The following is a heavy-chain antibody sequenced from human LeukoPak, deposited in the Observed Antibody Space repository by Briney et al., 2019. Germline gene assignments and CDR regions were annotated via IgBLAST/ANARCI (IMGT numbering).Heavy chain of an antibody. J-gene: IGHJ4*02. Sequence: GGSLRLSCAASGFTVSSNYMSWVRQAPGKGLEWVSVIYSGGSIYYADSVKGRFTISRDNSKNTLYLQMNSLRAEDTAVYYCARGRTTPDYFDYWGQGTLVTVSS. D-gene: IGHD1-1*01. CDR3: ARGRTTPDYFDY. CDR1: GFTVSSNY. CDR2: IYSGGSI. V-gene: IGHV3-66*02.